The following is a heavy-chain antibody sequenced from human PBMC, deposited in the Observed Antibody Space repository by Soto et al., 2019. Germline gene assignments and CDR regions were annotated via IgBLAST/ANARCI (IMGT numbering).Heavy chain of an antibody. J-gene: IGHJ4*02. CDR3: AIPTSLRGAMISNINFDF. Sequence: ASVKVSCKISGYTLTELPIHWVRQAPGKGLEWMGGYDLEGGEASYGQKWHGRVAVTEDTVTGTAYMDLRGLKTDDTAVYYSAIPTSLRGAMISNINFDFWGQGTPVTVSS. CDR1: GYTLTELP. CDR2: YDLEGGEA. D-gene: IGHD3-10*01. V-gene: IGHV1-24*01.